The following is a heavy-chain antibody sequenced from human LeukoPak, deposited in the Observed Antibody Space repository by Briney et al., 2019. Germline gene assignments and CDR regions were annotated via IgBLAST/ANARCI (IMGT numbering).Heavy chain of an antibody. J-gene: IGHJ4*02. V-gene: IGHV3-74*01. CDR2: INSDGSST. CDR1: GFTFSSYW. D-gene: IGHD2-15*01. Sequence: GGSLRLSCAASGFTFSSYWMHWVRQAPGKGLAWVSRINSDGSSTSYADSVKGRFTISRDNAKNTLYLQMNSLRAEDTAVYYCASESVVVSFDYWGQGTLVTVSS. CDR3: ASESVVVSFDY.